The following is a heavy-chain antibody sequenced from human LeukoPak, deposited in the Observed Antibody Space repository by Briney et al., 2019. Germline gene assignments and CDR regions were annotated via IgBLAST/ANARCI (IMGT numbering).Heavy chain of an antibody. Sequence: GESLKISCKGSGYSFTTYWIGWVRQMPGKGLEWMGIIYPGDSDTRYSPSFQGQVTISADQSISTAYLQSSSLKASDTAMYYCARKPYDTLTGYYLDYWGQGTLVTVSS. CDR1: GYSFTTYW. J-gene: IGHJ4*02. V-gene: IGHV5-51*01. CDR2: IYPGDSDT. D-gene: IGHD3-9*01. CDR3: ARKPYDTLTGYYLDY.